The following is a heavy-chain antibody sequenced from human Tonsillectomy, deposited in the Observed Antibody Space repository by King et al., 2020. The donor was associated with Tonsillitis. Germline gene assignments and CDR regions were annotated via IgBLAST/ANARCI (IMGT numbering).Heavy chain of an antibody. D-gene: IGHD1-26*01. CDR1: GYSFTGYY. CDR3: ARGPWRSSFDY. J-gene: IGHJ4*02. Sequence: VQLVESGAEVKKPGDSVEVSCKASGYSFTGYYIHWVRQAPGQGLEWMGWINPNRGGTNYAQKFQGRVTMTRDTSISTAYMQLSRLGSDDTAVYFCARGPWRSSFDYWGQGSVVTVSS. CDR2: INPNRGGT. V-gene: IGHV1-2*02.